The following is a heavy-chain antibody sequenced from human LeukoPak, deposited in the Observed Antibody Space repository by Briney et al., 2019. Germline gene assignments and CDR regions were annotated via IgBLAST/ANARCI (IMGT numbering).Heavy chain of an antibody. CDR2: IIPIFGTA. D-gene: IGHD3-9*01. Sequence: SVKVSCKASGYTFTSYAISWVRQAPGQGLEWMGRIIPIFGTANYAQKFQGRVTITTDESTSTAYMELSSLRSEDTAVYYCARDQTTYYDILTGYGDAFDIWGQGTMVTVSS. CDR1: GYTFTSYA. CDR3: ARDQTTYYDILTGYGDAFDI. V-gene: IGHV1-69*05. J-gene: IGHJ3*02.